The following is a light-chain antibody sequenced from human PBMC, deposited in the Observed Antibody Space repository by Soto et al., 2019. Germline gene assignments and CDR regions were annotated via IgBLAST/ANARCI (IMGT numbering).Light chain of an antibody. CDR1: SSDVGGYNY. CDR2: DVS. V-gene: IGLV2-14*01. Sequence: QSALTQPASESGSPGQSITISCTGTSSDVGGYNYVSWYQQHPGKAPKLMIYDVSNRPSGVSDRFSGSKSVNTASLTISGLQVEDEADYYCSSYTSSSTVVFGGGTKLTVL. CDR3: SSYTSSSTVV. J-gene: IGLJ2*01.